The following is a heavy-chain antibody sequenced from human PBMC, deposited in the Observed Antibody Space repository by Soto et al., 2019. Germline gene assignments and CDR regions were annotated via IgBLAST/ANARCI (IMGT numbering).Heavy chain of an antibody. D-gene: IGHD1-26*01. CDR1: GGTFSSYS. CDR3: ARDGGRHSGGIDY. CDR2: SIPIFGTA. V-gene: IGHV1-69*01. Sequence: QVQLVQSGAEVKKPGSSVKVSCKASGGTFSSYSINWVRQAPGQGLEWMGESIPIFGTANYAQKFQGRVTITADDSTSTAYMELSSLRSEGTAVYYCARDGGRHSGGIDYWGQGTLVNVSS. J-gene: IGHJ4*02.